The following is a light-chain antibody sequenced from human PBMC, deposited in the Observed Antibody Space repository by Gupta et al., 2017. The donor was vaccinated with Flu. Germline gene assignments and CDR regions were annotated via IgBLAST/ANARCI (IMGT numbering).Light chain of an antibody. CDR3: QQYGSSPRGT. J-gene: IGKJ1*01. Sequence: GERATLSCRASQSVSSSYVAWYQQRPGQAPRLLIYGASSRATGIPDRFSGSGSGTDFTLTISRLEPEDFAVYYCQQYGSSPRGTFGQGTKVEIK. CDR1: QSVSSSY. CDR2: GAS. V-gene: IGKV3-20*01.